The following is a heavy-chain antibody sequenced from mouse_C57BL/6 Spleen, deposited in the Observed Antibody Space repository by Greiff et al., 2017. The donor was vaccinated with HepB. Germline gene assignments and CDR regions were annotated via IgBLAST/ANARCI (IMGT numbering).Heavy chain of an antibody. D-gene: IGHD2-4*01. Sequence: EVMLVESGGGLVKPGGSLKLSCAASGFTFSSYAMSWVRQTPEKRLEWVATISDGGSYTYYPDNVKGRFTISRDNAKNNLYLQMSHLKSEDTAMYYCAREKIYNDYERAMDYWGQGTSVTVSS. CDR2: ISDGGSYT. J-gene: IGHJ4*01. CDR1: GFTFSSYA. V-gene: IGHV5-4*01. CDR3: AREKIYNDYERAMDY.